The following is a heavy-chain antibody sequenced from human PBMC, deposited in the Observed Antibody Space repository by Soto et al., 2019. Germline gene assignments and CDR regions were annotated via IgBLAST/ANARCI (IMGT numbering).Heavy chain of an antibody. CDR3: ARHLYYYDSSGYYYVHYYYGMDV. CDR1: GGSFSGYY. V-gene: IGHV4-34*01. J-gene: IGHJ6*02. D-gene: IGHD3-22*01. Sequence: SETLSLTCAVYGGSFSGYYWSWIRQPPGKGLEWIGEINHSGSTNYNPSLKSRVTISVDTSKNQFSLKLSSVTAADTAVYYCARHLYYYDSSGYYYVHYYYGMDVWGQGTTVT. CDR2: INHSGST.